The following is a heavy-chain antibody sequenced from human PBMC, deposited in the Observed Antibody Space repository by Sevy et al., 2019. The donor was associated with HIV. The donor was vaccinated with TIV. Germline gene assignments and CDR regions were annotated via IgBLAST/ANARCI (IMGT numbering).Heavy chain of an antibody. J-gene: IGHJ4*02. Sequence: SETLSLTCNVSVASVSSGKYYWTWIRQPPGKDLEWIGHFSYSGRTNYNPSLKSRVTISEDTSKNQFSLSLNSVTAADTATYYCAREISFYENSGFYYFDSWGLGILVTVSS. V-gene: IGHV4-61*01. CDR2: FSYSGRT. D-gene: IGHD3-22*01. CDR3: AREISFYENSGFYYFDS. CDR1: VASVSSGKYY.